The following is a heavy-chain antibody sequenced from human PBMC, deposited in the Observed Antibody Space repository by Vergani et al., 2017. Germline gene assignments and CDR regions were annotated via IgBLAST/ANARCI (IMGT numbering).Heavy chain of an antibody. V-gene: IGHV2-26*01. D-gene: IGHD4-23*01. CDR1: GFSLSNARMG. Sequence: QVTLKESGPVLVKPTETLTLTCTVSGFSLSNARMGVSRLRQPPGKALEWLAHIFWNDEKSSSTSRKSRLTITKDTSKSQVVLTMTNMDPVDTATYSCAQIGNSLFNYYYGMDVWGQGTTVTVSS. CDR3: AQIGNSLFNYYYGMDV. CDR2: IFWNDEK. J-gene: IGHJ6*02.